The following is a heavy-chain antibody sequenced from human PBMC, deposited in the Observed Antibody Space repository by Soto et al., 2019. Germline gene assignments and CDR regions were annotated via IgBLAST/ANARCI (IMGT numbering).Heavy chain of an antibody. V-gene: IGHV3-23*01. Sequence: GGSLRLSCSASGFTFRSYAMSWVRQAPGKGLEWVSAIRDSGDSTYYADFVRGRFTISRDNSKNTLYMQMNSLRAEDTAVYYCAKDPWGQQLEPPDYWGQGTLVTVSS. CDR3: AKDPWGQQLEPPDY. CDR1: GFTFRSYA. J-gene: IGHJ4*02. D-gene: IGHD6-13*01. CDR2: IRDSGDST.